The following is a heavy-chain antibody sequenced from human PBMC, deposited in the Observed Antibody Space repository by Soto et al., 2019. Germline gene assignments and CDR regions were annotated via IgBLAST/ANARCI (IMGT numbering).Heavy chain of an antibody. CDR3: TTGESLWFGEFTN. CDR1: GFTFSNAW. Sequence: GSLRLSLAGSGFTFSNAWMDWVPQGPGKGLEGVGRIKSKTEGGTTDYAAPVKGRFTISREDSKNTLYLQMNSLKTEDTAVYYCTTGESLWFGEFTNWGQGTLVTVSS. V-gene: IGHV3-15*07. J-gene: IGHJ4*02. D-gene: IGHD3-10*01. CDR2: IKSKTEGGTT.